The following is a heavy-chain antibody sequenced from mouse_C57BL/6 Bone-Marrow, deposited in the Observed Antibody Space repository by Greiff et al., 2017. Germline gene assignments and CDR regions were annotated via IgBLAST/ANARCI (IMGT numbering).Heavy chain of an antibody. V-gene: IGHV1-81*01. D-gene: IGHD2-3*01. CDR1: GYTFTSYG. Sequence: QVRLQQSGAELARPGASVKLSCKASGYTFTSYGISWVKQRTGQGLEWIGEIYPRSGNTYYNEKFKGKATLTADKSSSTAYMELRSLTSEDSAVYFCARVGYYWFAYWGQGTLVTVSA. CDR2: IYPRSGNT. CDR3: ARVGYYWFAY. J-gene: IGHJ3*01.